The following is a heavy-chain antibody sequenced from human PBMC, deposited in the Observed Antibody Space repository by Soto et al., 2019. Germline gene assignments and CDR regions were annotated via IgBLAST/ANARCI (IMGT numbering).Heavy chain of an antibody. V-gene: IGHV4-34*01. D-gene: IGHD3-3*01. J-gene: IGHJ4*02. Sequence: SETLSLTCAVSVGSFRGFYWTCIRQSPGKGLEWLGDINHVGITNYNPSLKSRVSIPVDTSKSQFSLKLSSVTAADTAVYYCARAHDFWGGRQQPIDSWGQGTMVTVSS. CDR2: INHVGIT. CDR1: VGSFRGFY. CDR3: ARAHDFWGGRQQPIDS.